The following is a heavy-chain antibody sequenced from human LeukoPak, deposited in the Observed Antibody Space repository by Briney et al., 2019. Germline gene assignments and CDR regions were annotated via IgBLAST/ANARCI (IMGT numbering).Heavy chain of an antibody. CDR2: ISFDGSKT. CDR1: EFTFSSYA. Sequence: GRSLRLSCVASEFTFSSYAMHWVRQAPGKGLEWVAVISFDGSKTFYADSVKGRFTISRDNSKNTLFLQMNSLRAEDTAVYYCAKRGTVTTYGMDVWGQGTTVTVSS. V-gene: IGHV3-30*18. J-gene: IGHJ6*02. CDR3: AKRGTVTTYGMDV. D-gene: IGHD4-11*01.